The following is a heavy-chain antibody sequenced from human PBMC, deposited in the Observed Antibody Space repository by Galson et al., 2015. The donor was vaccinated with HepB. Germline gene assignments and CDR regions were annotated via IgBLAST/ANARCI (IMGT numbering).Heavy chain of an antibody. CDR2: VNPNTGGT. CDR3: AREIGRYSYMAY. Sequence: SVKVSCKASGYTFTAYYMHWVRRAPGQGFEWMGRVNPNTGGTNYAQDFQGRVTMTRDTSINTAYMEVSGLRSDDTAVYYCAREIGRYSYMAYWGQGTLVTVSS. D-gene: IGHD5-12*01. J-gene: IGHJ4*02. V-gene: IGHV1-2*06. CDR1: GYTFTAYY.